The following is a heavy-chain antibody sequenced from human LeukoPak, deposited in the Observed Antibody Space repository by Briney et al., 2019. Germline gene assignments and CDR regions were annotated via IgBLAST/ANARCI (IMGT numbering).Heavy chain of an antibody. CDR1: GYTFTTYS. CDR3: ATATQPRGYFLH. D-gene: IGHD2-2*01. CDR2: ISVNNGGT. V-gene: IGHV1-18*01. Sequence: ASVKVSCKASGYTFTTYSLAWVRQAPGQSLEWMGWISVNNGGTNYAQSFQDRVTLTRDTSTNTAYLELRSLGSDDTAIIYCATATQPRGYFLHWGQGTLVTASS. J-gene: IGHJ1*01.